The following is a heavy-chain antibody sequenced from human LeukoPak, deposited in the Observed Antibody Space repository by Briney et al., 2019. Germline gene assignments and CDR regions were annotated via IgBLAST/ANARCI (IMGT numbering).Heavy chain of an antibody. CDR3: ATGLYYDFWSGYPDFAPY. J-gene: IGHJ4*02. CDR1: GGTFSSYA. Sequence: SVTVSCKASGGTFSSYAISWVRQAPGQGLEWMGGIITIFGTANYAQKFQGRVTITTDESTSTAYMELSSLRSEDTAVYYCATGLYYDFWSGYPDFAPYWGQGILVTVSS. D-gene: IGHD3-3*01. CDR2: IITIFGTA. V-gene: IGHV1-69*05.